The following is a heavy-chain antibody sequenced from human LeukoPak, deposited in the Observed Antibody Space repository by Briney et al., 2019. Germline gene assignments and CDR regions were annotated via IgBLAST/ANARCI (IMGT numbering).Heavy chain of an antibody. CDR1: GYTFTSYG. J-gene: IGHJ6*03. Sequence: GASVKVSCKASGYTFTSYGISWVRQAPGQGLEWMGWISAYNGNTNYAQKLQGRVTMTTDTSTSTAYMELRSLRSDDTAVYYCARSQHIVVVPAAILYYYYYYMDVWGKGTTVTVSS. V-gene: IGHV1-18*01. CDR2: ISAYNGNT. D-gene: IGHD2-2*02. CDR3: ARSQHIVVVPAAILYYYYYYMDV.